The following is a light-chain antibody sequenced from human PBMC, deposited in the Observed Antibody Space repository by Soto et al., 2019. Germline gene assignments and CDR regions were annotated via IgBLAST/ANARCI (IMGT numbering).Light chain of an antibody. CDR1: SSDVPGSNS. CDR2: DVF. CDR3: SSYITSAIVV. J-gene: IGLJ2*01. Sequence: QSVLTQPASVSASRGQSITISCTGTSSDVPGSNSVSWYQQHSGKAPILIIFDVFKRPSGVSDRFSASKSGNTASLTISGLQAEDEADYYCSSYITSAIVVFGGGTKVTVL. V-gene: IGLV2-14*01.